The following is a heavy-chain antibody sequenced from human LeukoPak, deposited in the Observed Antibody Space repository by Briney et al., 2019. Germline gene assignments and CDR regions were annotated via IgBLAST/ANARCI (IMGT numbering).Heavy chain of an antibody. CDR2: ISSSSSTI. J-gene: IGHJ1*01. CDR3: ATYSSSWYGYFQH. Sequence: SGGSLRLSCAASGFTFSSYSMNWVRQAPGKGLEWVSYISSSSSTIYYADSVKGRFTISRDNAKNSLYLQMNSLRAEDTAVYYCATYSSSWYGYFQHWGQGTLVTVSS. CDR1: GFTFSSYS. V-gene: IGHV3-48*04. D-gene: IGHD6-13*01.